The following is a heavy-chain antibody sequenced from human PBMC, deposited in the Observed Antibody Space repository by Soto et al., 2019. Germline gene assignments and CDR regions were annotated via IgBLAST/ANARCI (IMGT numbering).Heavy chain of an antibody. CDR3: ASTKYDSSAYYYWYLGL. Sequence: QVELVQSGAEVKKPGSSVKVSCQASEDTFRNYAISWVRQAPGQGLEWMGGIIPIFGTANYAQKFQGRVTITADTSANTVYLELSSLRSEDTAVYYWASTKYDSSAYYYWYLGLWGRGTLVTVSS. D-gene: IGHD3-22*01. V-gene: IGHV1-69*06. CDR2: IIPIFGTA. CDR1: EDTFRNYA. J-gene: IGHJ2*01.